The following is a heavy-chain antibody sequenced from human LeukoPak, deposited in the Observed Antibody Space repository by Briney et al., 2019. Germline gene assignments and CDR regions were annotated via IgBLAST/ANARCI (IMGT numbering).Heavy chain of an antibody. CDR3: ASVRATTGWFDP. D-gene: IGHD4-17*01. CDR1: GYTFTGYY. J-gene: IGHJ5*02. CDR2: INPNSGGT. V-gene: IGHV1-2*06. Sequence: GASVKVSCKASGYTFTGYYMHWVRQAPGQGLEWMGRINPNSGGTNYAQKFQGRVTMTRDTSISAAYMELSRLRSDDTAVYYCASVRATTGWFDPWGQGTLVTVSS.